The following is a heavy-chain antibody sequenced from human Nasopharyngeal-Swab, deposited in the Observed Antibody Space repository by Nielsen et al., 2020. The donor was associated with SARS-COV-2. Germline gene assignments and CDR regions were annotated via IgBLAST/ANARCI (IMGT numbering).Heavy chain of an antibody. D-gene: IGHD3-3*01. Sequence: SETLSLTCAVYGGSFSGYYWSGIRQPPGKGLEWIGEINHSGSTNYNPSLKSRVTISVGTSKNQFSLKLSSVTAADTAVYYCARGTRFLEWLLYRCQSGCGGMDVWGQGTTVTVSS. V-gene: IGHV4-34*01. CDR3: ARGTRFLEWLLYRCQSGCGGMDV. CDR2: INHSGST. CDR1: GGSFSGYY. J-gene: IGHJ6*02.